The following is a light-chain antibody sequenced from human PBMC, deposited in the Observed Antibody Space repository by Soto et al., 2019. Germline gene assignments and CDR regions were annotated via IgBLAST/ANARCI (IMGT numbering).Light chain of an antibody. Sequence: EIVLTQSPATLSLSPGERATLSSTASQSVSSRYLDRQQQKPGQGPRLLIYGASTRATGITDRFSGSGSDTDFTLTLSRPEPEDFAVYYCQQYGSSPLTFGQGTKVDIK. CDR2: GAS. CDR1: QSVSSRY. CDR3: QQYGSSPLT. V-gene: IGKV3-20*01. J-gene: IGKJ1*01.